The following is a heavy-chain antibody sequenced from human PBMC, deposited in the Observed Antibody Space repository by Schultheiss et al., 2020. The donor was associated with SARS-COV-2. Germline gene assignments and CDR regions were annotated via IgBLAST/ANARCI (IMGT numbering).Heavy chain of an antibody. J-gene: IGHJ6*02. D-gene: IGHD1-1*01. Sequence: GGSLRLSCAASGFTFSNYAVSWVRQAAGKGLEWVSVISGVVSGDGSTTNYADSVKGRFTISRDNSKNMLYLQMNSLRAEDTAIYYCAKDLQLSASNRRYYSGMDAWGQGTTVTVSS. V-gene: IGHV3-23*01. CDR2: ISGVVSGDGSTT. CDR1: GFTFSNYA. CDR3: AKDLQLSASNRRYYSGMDA.